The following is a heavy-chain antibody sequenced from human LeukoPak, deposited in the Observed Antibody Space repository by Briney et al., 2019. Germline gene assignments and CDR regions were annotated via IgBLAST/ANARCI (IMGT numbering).Heavy chain of an antibody. J-gene: IGHJ5*02. CDR1: GFTFSSYA. V-gene: IGHV3-30*04. Sequence: GRSLRLSCAASGFTFSSYAMHWVRQAPGKGLEWVAVISYDGSNKYYADSVKGRFTISRDNAKSSLYLQMNNLRVEDTAVYYCARDYNWGWGPWGQGTLVTVSS. CDR2: ISYDGSNK. CDR3: ARDYNWGWGP. D-gene: IGHD7-27*01.